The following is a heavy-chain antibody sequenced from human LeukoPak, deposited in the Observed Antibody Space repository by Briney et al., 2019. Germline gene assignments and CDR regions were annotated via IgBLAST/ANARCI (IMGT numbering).Heavy chain of an antibody. V-gene: IGHV3-66*01. J-gene: IGHJ6*02. CDR2: IYSGGST. CDR1: GFTVSSNG. Sequence: GGSLRLSCAASGFTVSSNGMMWVRQAPGKGLEWVSVIYSGGSTYYADSVKGRFTISRDNSKNTLYLQMNSLRAEDTAVYYCASETGYNHYYGMDVWGQGTTVTVSS. CDR3: ASETGYNHYYGMDV.